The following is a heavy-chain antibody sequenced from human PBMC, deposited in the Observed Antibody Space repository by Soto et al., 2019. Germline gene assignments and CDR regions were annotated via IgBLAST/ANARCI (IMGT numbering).Heavy chain of an antibody. CDR1: GFTLSSYW. CDR2: INIDGSST. V-gene: IGHV3-74*01. Sequence: EVQLVESGGGLVQPGGSLRLSCAASGFTLSSYWMHWVRQAPGKGLVWVSRINIDGSSTSYADSVKGRFTISRDNAKNTLYLQVNRLRAEDTAVYYCARSPDGYNFVRDCWGQGTLVTVSS. J-gene: IGHJ4*02. D-gene: IGHD5-12*01. CDR3: ARSPDGYNFVRDC.